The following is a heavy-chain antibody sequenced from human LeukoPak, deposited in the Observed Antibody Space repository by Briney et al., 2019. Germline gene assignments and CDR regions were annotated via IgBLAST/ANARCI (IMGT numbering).Heavy chain of an antibody. Sequence: ASVKVSCKASGYSFTRSTMHWVRQAPGQRLEWMGWITGNGNTEYSQQFQGRVTITWDISASTAYMALSSLRSEDTAVYYCASQLLFGSIDYWGQGALVTVSS. CDR2: ITGNGNT. V-gene: IGHV1-3*01. CDR3: ASQLLFGSIDY. J-gene: IGHJ4*02. D-gene: IGHD2-2*01. CDR1: GYSFTRST.